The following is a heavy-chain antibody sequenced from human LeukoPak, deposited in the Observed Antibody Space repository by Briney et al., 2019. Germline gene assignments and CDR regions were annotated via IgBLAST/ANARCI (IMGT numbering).Heavy chain of an antibody. CDR2: IYYSGST. J-gene: IGHJ5*02. Sequence: PSETLSLTCTVSGGSISSGDYYWSWIRQPPGKGLEWIGYIYYSGSTYYNPSLQSRVTISVDTSKNQFSLKLSSVTAADTAVYYCAREGGDSSGYYSGRNWFDPWGQGTLVTVSS. CDR1: GGSISSGDYY. V-gene: IGHV4-30-4*08. D-gene: IGHD3-22*01. CDR3: AREGGDSSGYYSGRNWFDP.